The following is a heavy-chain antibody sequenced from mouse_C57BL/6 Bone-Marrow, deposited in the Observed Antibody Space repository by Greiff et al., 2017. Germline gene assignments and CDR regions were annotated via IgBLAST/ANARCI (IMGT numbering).Heavy chain of an antibody. D-gene: IGHD1-1*01. CDR1: GYAFSSTW. CDR2: IYPGDGDT. CDR3: ARKLTGYFDV. J-gene: IGHJ1*03. Sequence: QVQLQQSGPELVKPGASVKISCKASGYAFSSTWMNWVKQRPGKGLGWIGRIYPGDGDTNYNGKFKGKATLTADKSSSTAYMQLSSLTSEDSAVYFCARKLTGYFDVWGTGTTVTVSS. V-gene: IGHV1-82*01.